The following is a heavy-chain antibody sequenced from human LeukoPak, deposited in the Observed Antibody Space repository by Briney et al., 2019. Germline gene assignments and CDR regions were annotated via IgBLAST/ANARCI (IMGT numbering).Heavy chain of an antibody. CDR3: ATLDIVVVVAANLFDY. J-gene: IGHJ4*02. Sequence: GGSLRLSCAASGFIFSNYWMSWVRQAPGKGLEWVSAISGSGGSTYYADSVKGRFTISRDNSKNTLYLQMNSLRAEDTAVYYCATLDIVVVVAANLFDYWGQGTLVTVSS. CDR2: ISGSGGST. CDR1: GFIFSNYW. D-gene: IGHD2-15*01. V-gene: IGHV3-23*01.